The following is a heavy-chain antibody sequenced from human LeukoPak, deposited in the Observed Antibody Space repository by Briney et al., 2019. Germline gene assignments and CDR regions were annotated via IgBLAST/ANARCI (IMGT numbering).Heavy chain of an antibody. D-gene: IGHD6-13*01. CDR3: ARHPDRLPIAAAAYYYYGMDV. J-gene: IGHJ6*02. V-gene: IGHV4-59*08. CDR1: VGSISRYY. Sequence: SESLSLTRTVSVGSISRYYWRWSRHPPGRGLGWSGYIYFSGSTNYTPSLKTPVTISVDPSENQFSLKPSSVTAADTPMYYCARHPDRLPIAAAAYYYYGMDVCGQGTTVTVS. CDR2: IYFSGST.